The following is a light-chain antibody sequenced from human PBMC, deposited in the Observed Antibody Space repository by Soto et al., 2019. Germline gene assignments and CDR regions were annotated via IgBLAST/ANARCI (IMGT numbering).Light chain of an antibody. Sequence: EIVLTQSPGTLSLSPGERATLSCRASQSISSSYLDWYQQKPGQAPRLLIYRSSTRAAGIPDRFSGSGSGTDFTLTISRLEPEDFAVYYCQQYGSALLTFGGGTKVEVK. J-gene: IGKJ4*01. CDR3: QQYGSALLT. CDR2: RSS. V-gene: IGKV3-20*01. CDR1: QSISSSY.